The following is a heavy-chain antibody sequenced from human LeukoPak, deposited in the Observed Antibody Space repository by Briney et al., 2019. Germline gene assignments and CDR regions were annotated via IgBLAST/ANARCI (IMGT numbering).Heavy chain of an antibody. J-gene: IGHJ3*02. CDR1: GGSISSSSYY. CDR3: ARDLSILAVAATEARAFDI. V-gene: IGHV4-39*07. CDR2: IYYSGST. D-gene: IGHD6-19*01. Sequence: SETLSLTCTVSGGSISSSSYYWGWIRQPPGKGLEWIGSIYYSGSTYYNPSLKSRVTISVDTSKNQFSLRLSSVTAADTAVYYCARDLSILAVAATEARAFDIWGQGTMVTVSS.